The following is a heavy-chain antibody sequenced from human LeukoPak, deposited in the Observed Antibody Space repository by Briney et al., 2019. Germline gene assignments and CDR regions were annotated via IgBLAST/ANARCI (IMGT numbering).Heavy chain of an antibody. CDR3: ARGKRTMDV. V-gene: IGHV3-11*01. CDR1: GFTFSDYY. CDR2: MSSSGSGI. Sequence: GGSLRLSCVASGFTFSDYYMTWIRQAPGRGLEWVSYMSSSGSGIYYTESVKDRFTISRDNTNNSLFLQMNSLRAEDTAVYYRARGKRTMDVWGQGTTVIVS. J-gene: IGHJ6*02.